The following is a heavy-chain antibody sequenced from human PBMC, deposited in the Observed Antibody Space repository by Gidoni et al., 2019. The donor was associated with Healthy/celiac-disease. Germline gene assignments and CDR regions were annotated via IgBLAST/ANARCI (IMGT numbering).Heavy chain of an antibody. CDR3: ARVGGLWFGELLFDY. CDR2: ISSSGSTI. J-gene: IGHJ4*02. D-gene: IGHD3-10*01. CDR1: GFPYSDYY. Sequence: QAQLVGSGGGWVKPGGSLRLSCPASGFPYSDYYVSWIRQAPGKGLEWFSYISSSGSTISYADAVKGRFTISRDNAKNSLYLQMNSLRAEDTAVYYCARVGGLWFGELLFDYLVQGTLVTVSS. V-gene: IGHV3-11*01.